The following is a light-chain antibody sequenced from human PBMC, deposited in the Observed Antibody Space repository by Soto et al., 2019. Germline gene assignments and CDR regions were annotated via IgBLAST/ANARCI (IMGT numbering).Light chain of an antibody. V-gene: IGKV4-1*01. Sequence: DIVMTQSPDSLAVSLGERATINCKSSQSVLYSSNNKNYLAWYQQNPGQPPKLLIYWAYTWESGVPDRFSGSGSGTDFTLTINSLQAEDVAVYYCQQYYNTPFTFGPGTKVYIK. J-gene: IGKJ3*01. CDR2: WAY. CDR3: QQYYNTPFT. CDR1: QSVLYSSNNKNY.